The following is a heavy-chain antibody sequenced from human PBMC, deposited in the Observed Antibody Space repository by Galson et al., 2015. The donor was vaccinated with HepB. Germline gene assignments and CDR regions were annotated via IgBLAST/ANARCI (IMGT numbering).Heavy chain of an antibody. V-gene: IGHV1-3*01. CDR1: GYTFTSYA. Sequence: SCKAPGYTFTSYAMHWVRQAPGQRLEWMGWINAGNGNTKYSQKFQGRVTITRDTSASTAYMELSSLRSEDTAVYYCARGSSRVFFDYWGQGTLVTVSS. CDR3: ARGSSRVFFDY. CDR2: INAGNGNT. D-gene: IGHD6-13*01. J-gene: IGHJ4*02.